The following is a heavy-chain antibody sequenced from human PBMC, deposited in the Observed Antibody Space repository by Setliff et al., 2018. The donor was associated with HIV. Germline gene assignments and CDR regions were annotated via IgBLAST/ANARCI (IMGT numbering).Heavy chain of an antibody. CDR2: IHTSGRT. Sequence: PSETLSLTCTVSGGSAIISHYYWAWIRQPPGRGLEWIGYIHTSGRTKYNPSLKSRLTILVDTSKKQFSLKLISVTAADPAVYYCARSDNYYFVSGSYSDGLDCFDIWGQGTMVTVSS. V-gene: IGHV4-61*01. CDR1: GGSAIISHYY. CDR3: ARSDNYYFVSGSYSDGLDCFDI. J-gene: IGHJ3*02. D-gene: IGHD3-10*01.